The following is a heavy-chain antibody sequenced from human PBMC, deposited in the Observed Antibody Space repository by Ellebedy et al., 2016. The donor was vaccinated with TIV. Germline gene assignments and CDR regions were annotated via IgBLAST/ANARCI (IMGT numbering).Heavy chain of an antibody. CDR3: ARYNSGWKIFDY. CDR2: TYYRSKWYY. Sequence: SQTLSLTCAISGDSVSSNSPTWNWIRQSPSRGLEWLGRTYYRSKWYYEYAVSVYSRITINPDTSMNQFSLQLNSVTPEDTAVYYCARYNSGWKIFDYWGQGTLVTVSS. J-gene: IGHJ4*02. CDR1: GDSVSSNSPT. D-gene: IGHD6-19*01. V-gene: IGHV6-1*01.